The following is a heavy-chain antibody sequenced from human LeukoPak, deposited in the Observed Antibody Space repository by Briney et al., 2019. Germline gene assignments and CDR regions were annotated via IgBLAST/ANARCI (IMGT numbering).Heavy chain of an antibody. J-gene: IGHJ4*02. V-gene: IGHV4-34*01. CDR3: ARGYSGYDSGFFDH. CDR2: INHSGST. D-gene: IGHD5-12*01. Sequence: SETLSLTCAVYGGSFSGYYWSWIRQPPGKGLEWIGEINHSGSTNYNPSLKSRVTISVDTSKNQFSLKLSSVTAADTAVYYCARGYSGYDSGFFDHWGQGTLVTVSS. CDR1: GGSFSGYY.